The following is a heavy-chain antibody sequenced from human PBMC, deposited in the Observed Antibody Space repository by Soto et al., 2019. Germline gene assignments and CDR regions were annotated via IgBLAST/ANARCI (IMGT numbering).Heavy chain of an antibody. J-gene: IGHJ3*02. CDR2: INHGGST. Sequence: PPETLSLTCTVYGGSPSGSYWSWIRQLPGKEMEWNGEINHGGSTNYNPSLKSRVTISVDTSKNQFSLKLSSVTAADTAVYYCARGGVYYDDGSGNKSSLRAFESWGKGTMVTV. CDR3: ARGGVYYDDGSGNKSSLRAFES. CDR1: GGSPSGSY. V-gene: IGHV4-34*01. D-gene: IGHD3-22*01.